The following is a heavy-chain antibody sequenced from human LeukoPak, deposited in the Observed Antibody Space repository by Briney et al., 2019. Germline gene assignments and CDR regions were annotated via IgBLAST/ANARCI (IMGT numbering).Heavy chain of an antibody. J-gene: IGHJ6*02. CDR3: ARVPTGYYYYYYGMDV. V-gene: IGHV3-30*04. Sequence: GRSLRLSCAASGFTFSSYAMHWVRQAPGKGLEWAAVISYDGSNKYYADSVKGRFTISRDNSKNTLYLQMNSLRAEDTAVYYCARVPTGYYYYYYGMDVWGQGTTVTVSS. CDR2: ISYDGSNK. D-gene: IGHD3-9*01. CDR1: GFTFSSYA.